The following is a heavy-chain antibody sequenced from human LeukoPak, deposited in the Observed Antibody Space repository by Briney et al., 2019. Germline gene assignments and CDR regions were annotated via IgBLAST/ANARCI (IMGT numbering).Heavy chain of an antibody. J-gene: IGHJ6*03. CDR1: GYTFTGYY. D-gene: IGHD3-10*01. V-gene: IGHV1-2*02. CDR3: ARDTYHYGSGSEYYMDV. Sequence: GASVKVSCQASGYTFTGYYIHWVRQAPGQGLEWMGWINPKSGGTNYAQRFQGRVTLTRDTSISTTFMEVNRLSSDDTAVYYCARDTYHYGSGSEYYMDVWGKGTTVTVSS. CDR2: INPKSGGT.